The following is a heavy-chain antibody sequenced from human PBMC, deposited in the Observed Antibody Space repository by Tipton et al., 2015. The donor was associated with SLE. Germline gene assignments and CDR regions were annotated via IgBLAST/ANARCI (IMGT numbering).Heavy chain of an antibody. CDR2: ISSSGSPI. D-gene: IGHD4-17*01. J-gene: IGHJ3*02. Sequence: SLRLSCAASGFTFSDYYMSWIRQAPGKGLGWVSYISSSGSPIYYADSVKGRFTISRDNAKNSLYLQMNSLRAEDTAVYYCARDRTVSKRDAFDIWGQGTMVTVSS. V-gene: IGHV3-11*04. CDR1: GFTFSDYY. CDR3: ARDRTVSKRDAFDI.